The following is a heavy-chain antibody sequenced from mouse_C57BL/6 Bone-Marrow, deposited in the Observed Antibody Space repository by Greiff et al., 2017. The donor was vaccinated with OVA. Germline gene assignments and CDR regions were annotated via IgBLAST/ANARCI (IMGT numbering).Heavy chain of an antibody. CDR2: ISYSGST. Sequence: GKVGGARPGLGKTSPNLSPPRSVTGYPLTSYFWNWIRKIPGNKIEYMGYISYSGSTYYNPSLKSRISITRDTSKNQYYLQLNSVTTEDTATYYCARLGAHSDYFDYWGQGTTLTVSS. D-gene: IGHD1-3*01. CDR3: ARLGAHSDYFDY. CDR1: GYPLTSYF. V-gene: IGHV3-8*01. J-gene: IGHJ2*01.